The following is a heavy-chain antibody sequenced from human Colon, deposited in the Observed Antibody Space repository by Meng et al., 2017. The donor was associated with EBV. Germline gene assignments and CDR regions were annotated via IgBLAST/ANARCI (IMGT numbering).Heavy chain of an antibody. D-gene: IGHD3-16*01. CDR3: ARERGGVTRDFDS. J-gene: IGHJ4*02. Sequence: LRLEESGPGLLKPSETLSLPCSVSGYSITTNGYYWGWIRQSPGKGLEWIGSIFYSGNTYFNPSLKTRVTISVDTSKNQFSLKLSSVTAADTAIYYCARERGGVTRDFDSWGQGALVTVSS. CDR1: GYSITTNGYY. V-gene: IGHV4-39*07. CDR2: IFYSGNT.